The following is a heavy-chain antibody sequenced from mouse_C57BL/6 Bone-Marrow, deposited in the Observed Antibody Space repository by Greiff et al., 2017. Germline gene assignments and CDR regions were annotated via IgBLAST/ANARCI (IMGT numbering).Heavy chain of an antibody. CDR1: GYTFTSYW. V-gene: IGHV1-64*01. CDR3: ARFPSNFFDY. J-gene: IGHJ2*01. CDR2: IHPNSGST. Sequence: VQLQQPGAELVKPGASVKLSCKASGYTFTSYWMHWVKQRPGQGLEWIGMIHPNSGSTNYNAKFKSKATLTVDKSSSTAYMQLSSLTSEDSAVYYCARFPSNFFDYWGQGTTLTVSS.